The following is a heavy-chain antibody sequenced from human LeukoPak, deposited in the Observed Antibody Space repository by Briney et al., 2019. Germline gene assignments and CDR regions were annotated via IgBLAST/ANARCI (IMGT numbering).Heavy chain of an antibody. D-gene: IGHD3-22*01. CDR3: ARVTYDSSGYMWYYFDY. V-gene: IGHV1-69*13. CDR1: GCTFSSYA. Sequence: SVKVSCKASGCTFSSYAISWVRQAPGQGLEWMGGIIPIFGTANYAQKFQGRVTITADESTSTAYMELSSLRSEDTAVYYCARVTYDSSGYMWYYFDYWGQGTLVTVSS. CDR2: IIPIFGTA. J-gene: IGHJ4*02.